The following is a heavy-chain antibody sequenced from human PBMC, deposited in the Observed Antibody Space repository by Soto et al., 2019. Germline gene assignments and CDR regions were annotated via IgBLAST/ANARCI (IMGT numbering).Heavy chain of an antibody. CDR2: ISWNSGSI. CDR1: GFTFDDYA. CDR3: AKVGGTYAFDI. V-gene: IGHV3-9*01. D-gene: IGHD1-26*01. Sequence: GGSLRLSCAASGFTFDDYAMHWVQQAPGKGLEWVSGISWNSGSIGYADSVKGRFTISRDNAKNSLYLQMNSLRAEDTALYYCAKVGGTYAFDIWGQGTMVTVSS. J-gene: IGHJ3*02.